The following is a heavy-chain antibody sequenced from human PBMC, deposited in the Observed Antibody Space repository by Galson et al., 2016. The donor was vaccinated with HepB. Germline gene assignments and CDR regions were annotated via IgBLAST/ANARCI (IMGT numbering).Heavy chain of an antibody. CDR2: ISDGGHRK. CDR1: GFTFKNFA. D-gene: IGHD1-26*01. V-gene: IGHV3-23*01. CDR3: AKDPDSGRNLAAGS. J-gene: IGHJ5*02. Sequence: SLRLSCAASGFTFKNFAMSWVRQGPGRGLEWVSAISDGGHRKYYAASVKGRFTVSRDNSKNTVWLQMNSLRAEDTALYYCAKDPDSGRNLAAGSWGQGTLVTVSS.